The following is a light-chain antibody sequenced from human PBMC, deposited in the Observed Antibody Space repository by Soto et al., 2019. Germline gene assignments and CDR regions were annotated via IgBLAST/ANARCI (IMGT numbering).Light chain of an antibody. CDR2: EVS. CDR3: SSYTSSGTLV. J-gene: IGLJ1*01. CDR1: SSDVGGYKY. V-gene: IGLV2-14*01. Sequence: QSALTQPASVSGSPGQSITISWNGTSSDVGGYKYVSWYQQHPGKAPKLMIYEVSNRPSGVSNRFSGSKSGNTASLTISGLQAEDEADYYCSSYTSSGTLVFGTGTKVTVL.